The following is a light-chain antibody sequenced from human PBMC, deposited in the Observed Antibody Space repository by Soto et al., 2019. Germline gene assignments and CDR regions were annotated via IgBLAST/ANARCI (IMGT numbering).Light chain of an antibody. Sequence: QAVLTQSPSASASLGASVKLTCTLSSGHSSYAIAWHQQQPEKGPRYLMKVNSDGSHSKGDGIPDRFSGSSSGAERYLTISRLQSEDEADYYCCSYTSSTTPLFGGGTKLTVL. CDR1: SGHSSYA. V-gene: IGLV4-69*01. CDR2: VNSDGSH. CDR3: CSYTSSTTPL. J-gene: IGLJ2*01.